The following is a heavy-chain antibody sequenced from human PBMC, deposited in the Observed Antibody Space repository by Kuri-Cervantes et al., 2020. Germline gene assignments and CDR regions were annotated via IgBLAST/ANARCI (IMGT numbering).Heavy chain of an antibody. CDR2: IKSKTDGGTT. Sequence: GESLKISCAVSGLTFSTTWMSWVRQAPGKGLEWVGRIKSKTDGGTTDYAAPVKGRFTISRDDSKNTLYLQMNSLKTEDTAVYYCTTDAAMIVEGESYWGQGTLVTVSS. J-gene: IGHJ4*02. D-gene: IGHD3-22*01. V-gene: IGHV3-15*01. CDR3: TTDAAMIVEGESY. CDR1: GLTFSTTW.